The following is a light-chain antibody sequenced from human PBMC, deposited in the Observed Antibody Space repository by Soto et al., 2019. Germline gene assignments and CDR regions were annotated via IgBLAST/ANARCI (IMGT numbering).Light chain of an antibody. Sequence: QSVLTQPASVSGSPGQSITISCTGTSSDVGSYNLVSWYQQHPGKAPNLMIYEGSKRPSGVSNRFSGSKSGNTASLTISGLQAEDEADYYCCSYAGSSTDVVFGGGTKVTVL. CDR2: EGS. J-gene: IGLJ2*01. V-gene: IGLV2-23*01. CDR1: SSDVGSYNL. CDR3: CSYAGSSTDVV.